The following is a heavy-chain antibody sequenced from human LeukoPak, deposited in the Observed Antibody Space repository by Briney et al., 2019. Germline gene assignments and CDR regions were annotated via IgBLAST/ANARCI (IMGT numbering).Heavy chain of an antibody. CDR1: GFTFSSYA. V-gene: IGHV3-23*01. CDR2: ISGSGGST. Sequence: PGGSLRLSCAASGFTFSSYAMSWVRQAPGEGREWVSAISGSGGSTYYADSVKGRFTISRDNSKNTLYMQTNSLRAEDTAVYYCAKGATVTPDYWGQGTLVTVSS. J-gene: IGHJ4*02. CDR3: AKGATVTPDY. D-gene: IGHD4-11*01.